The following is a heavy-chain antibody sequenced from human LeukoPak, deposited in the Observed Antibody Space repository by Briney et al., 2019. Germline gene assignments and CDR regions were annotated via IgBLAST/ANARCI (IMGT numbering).Heavy chain of an antibody. CDR1: GFTFSSYA. D-gene: IGHD1-26*01. Sequence: GRSLRLSCAASGFTFSSYAMHWVRQAPGKGLEWVAVISYDGSNKYYADSVKGRFTISRDNSKNTLYLQMNSLRSDDTAVYYCARDRRYSGTYFWDFWGQGTLVTVSS. V-gene: IGHV3-30-3*01. CDR2: ISYDGSNK. J-gene: IGHJ4*02. CDR3: ARDRRYSGTYFWDF.